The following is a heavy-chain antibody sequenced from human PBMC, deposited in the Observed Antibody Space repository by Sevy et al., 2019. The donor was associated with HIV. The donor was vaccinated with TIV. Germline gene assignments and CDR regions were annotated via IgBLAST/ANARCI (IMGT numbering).Heavy chain of an antibody. J-gene: IGHJ5*02. CDR3: AKDHDNNWFDP. CDR2: IMFSGDRT. D-gene: IGHD3-9*01. CDR1: GFTFSTYA. V-gene: IGHV3-23*01. Sequence: GGSLRLSCAASGFTFSTYAMPWVRQAPGKGLDWAPIIMFSGDRTYYADSVKGRFTISRDNSKNTLYLQMNTLRAEDTALYYCAKDHDNNWFDPWGQGTLVTVSS.